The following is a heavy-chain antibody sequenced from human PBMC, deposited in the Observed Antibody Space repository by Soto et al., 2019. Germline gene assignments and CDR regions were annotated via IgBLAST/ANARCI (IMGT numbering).Heavy chain of an antibody. CDR1: GGSISSSSYY. CDR2: IYYSGST. D-gene: IGHD6-13*01. V-gene: IGHV4-39*01. Sequence: SETLSLTCTVSGGSISSSSYYWGWIRQPPGKGLEWIGSIYYSGSTYYNPSLKSRVTISVDTSKNQFSLKLSSVTAADTAVYYCARRVVIAAQYYYYYMDVWGKGTTVTVSS. CDR3: ARRVVIAAQYYYYYMDV. J-gene: IGHJ6*03.